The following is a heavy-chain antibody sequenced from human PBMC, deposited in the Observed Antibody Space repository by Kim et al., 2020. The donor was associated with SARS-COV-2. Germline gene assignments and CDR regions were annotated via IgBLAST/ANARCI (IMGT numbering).Heavy chain of an antibody. Sequence: GGSLRLSCAASGFTFSSYWMHWVRQAPGKGLVWVSRINSDGSSTSYADSVKGRFTISRDNAKNTLYLQMNSLRAEDTAVYYCARVQQERSSYYDFWSGYYSPYYYYGMDVWGQGTTVTVSS. CDR3: ARVQQERSSYYDFWSGYYSPYYYYGMDV. CDR2: INSDGSST. J-gene: IGHJ6*02. D-gene: IGHD3-3*01. CDR1: GFTFSSYW. V-gene: IGHV3-74*01.